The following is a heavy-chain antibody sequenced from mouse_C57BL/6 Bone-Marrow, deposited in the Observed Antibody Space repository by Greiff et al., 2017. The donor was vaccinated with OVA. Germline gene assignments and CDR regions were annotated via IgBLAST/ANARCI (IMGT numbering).Heavy chain of an antibody. V-gene: IGHV14-2*01. CDR3: ARFRYYPAWFAY. CDR2: IDPEDGAT. CDR1: GFTIKDYY. J-gene: IGHJ3*01. Sequence: VQLQQSGAELVKPGASVKLSCTASGFTIKDYYMHWVKQRTEQGLEWIGRIDPEDGATKYAPKFQGKATITADTSSNTAYLQLSSLTSEDTAVDYCARFRYYPAWFAYWGQGTLVTVSA. D-gene: IGHD2-1*01.